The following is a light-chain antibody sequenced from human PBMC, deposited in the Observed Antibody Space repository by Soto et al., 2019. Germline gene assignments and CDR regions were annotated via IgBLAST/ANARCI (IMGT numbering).Light chain of an antibody. Sequence: DVVMTQSPLSLSVTLGQSASISCRSTQSLLYSDGDTYLNWYHQRPGQSPRRLIHKVSKRDSGGPDRISVSGSGSDFTLEISRVEAEDVGTYYCLQATHWPWTFGQGTKVDI. CDR2: KVS. J-gene: IGKJ1*01. CDR1: QSLLYSDGDTY. CDR3: LQATHWPWT. V-gene: IGKV2-30*01.